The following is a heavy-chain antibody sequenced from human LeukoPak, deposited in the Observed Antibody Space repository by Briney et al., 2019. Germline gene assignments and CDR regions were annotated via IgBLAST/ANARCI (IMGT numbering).Heavy chain of an antibody. Sequence: GGSLRLSCAASGFIFSRHAMSWVRQAPGKGLEWVSTTGLESAHTLCADSVQGRFTVSRDNSRNTLDLQMDNLRVDDTAVYYCAKGDDIGKHPTRAYYFDIWGQGTLVTVSS. D-gene: IGHD5-24*01. J-gene: IGHJ4*02. CDR2: TGLESAHT. V-gene: IGHV3-23*01. CDR1: GFIFSRHA. CDR3: AKGDDIGKHPTRAYYFDI.